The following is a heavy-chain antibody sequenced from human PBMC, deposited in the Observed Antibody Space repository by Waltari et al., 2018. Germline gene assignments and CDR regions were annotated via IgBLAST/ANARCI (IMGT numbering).Heavy chain of an antibody. CDR2: IIPIFGTA. CDR1: GGTFSNYA. J-gene: IGHJ2*01. Sequence: QVQLVQSGAEVKKPGSSVKVSCRASGGTFSNYAISWVRQAPGHGLEWMGGIIPIFGTANYAQMFQGRVTITADESTTTAYMDLSSLRSEDTAVYYCAAGGYCSGGRCFPFRFFDVWGRGTLVTVSS. CDR3: AAGGYCSGGRCFPFRFFDV. D-gene: IGHD2-15*01. V-gene: IGHV1-69*01.